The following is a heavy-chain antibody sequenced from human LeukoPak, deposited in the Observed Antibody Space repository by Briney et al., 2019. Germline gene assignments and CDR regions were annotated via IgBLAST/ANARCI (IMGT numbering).Heavy chain of an antibody. J-gene: IGHJ4*02. CDR2: INPSGGST. D-gene: IGHD3-22*01. CDR1: GYTFISYY. V-gene: IGHV1-46*01. CDR3: ARDLGDSSGYPVFDF. Sequence: ASVKVSCKASGYTFISYYMHWVRQAPGQGLEWMGIINPSGGSTSYTQKFQGSVTMTRDTSTSTVYMELSSLTSEDTAVYYCARDLGDSSGYPVFDFWGQGTLVTVSS.